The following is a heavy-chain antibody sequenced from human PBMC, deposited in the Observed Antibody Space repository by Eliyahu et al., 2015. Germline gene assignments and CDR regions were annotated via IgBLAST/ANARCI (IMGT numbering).Heavy chain of an antibody. CDR1: GYTFTSYV. CDR2: INAGNGNT. Sequence: QVQLVQSGAEVKKPGASVXVSCKASGYTFTSYVVHWVRQAPGQRLEWMGWINAGNGNTKYSQKFQGRVTITRDTSASTAYMELSSLRSEDTAVYYCARATQITMMVVIIDGLLDYWGQGTLVTVSS. V-gene: IGHV1-3*01. CDR3: ARATQITMMVVIIDGLLDY. J-gene: IGHJ4*02. D-gene: IGHD3-22*01.